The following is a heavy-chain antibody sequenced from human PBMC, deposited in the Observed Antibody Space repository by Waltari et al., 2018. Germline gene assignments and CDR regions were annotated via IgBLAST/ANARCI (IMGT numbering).Heavy chain of an antibody. Sequence: QVQLQESGPGLVKPSETLSLTCTVSGGSISSSSYYWGWIRQPPGKGLEWIGSIYYSGSTYYNPSLKSRVTISVDTSKNQFSLKLSSVTAADTAGYYCATLDYGDYSFDPWGQGTLVTVSS. CDR3: ATLDYGDYSFDP. J-gene: IGHJ5*02. CDR2: IYYSGST. D-gene: IGHD4-17*01. CDR1: GGSISSSSYY. V-gene: IGHV4-39*07.